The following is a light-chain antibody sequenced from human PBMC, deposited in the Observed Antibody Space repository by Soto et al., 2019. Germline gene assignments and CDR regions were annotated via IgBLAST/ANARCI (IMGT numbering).Light chain of an antibody. V-gene: IGKV3-15*01. CDR1: QSVTSD. Sequence: EIAMTQSPATLSVSTGDRATLSCRASQSVTSDLAWYQQKPGQAPRLLIYGASTRATDIPARFSGSGSGTEFTLTINSLQSEDFAVYYCQQYYAWPPWTFGQGTKVDIK. CDR2: GAS. J-gene: IGKJ1*01. CDR3: QQYYAWPPWT.